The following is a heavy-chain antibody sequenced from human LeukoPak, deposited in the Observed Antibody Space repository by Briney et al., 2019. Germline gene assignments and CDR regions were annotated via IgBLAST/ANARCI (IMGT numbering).Heavy chain of an antibody. CDR1: GYSFTGYY. J-gene: IGHJ4*02. V-gene: IGHV1-2*02. CDR3: ARDLEALAAIDY. Sequence: ASVKVSCEASGYSFTGYYIHWVRQAPGQGLEWMGGINRNIGGTNYAQKFQVRLNMTRDTSISTAYMELSRLTSDDTAVYFSARDLEALAAIDYWGQGTLVTVSS. CDR2: INRNIGGT. D-gene: IGHD2-15*01.